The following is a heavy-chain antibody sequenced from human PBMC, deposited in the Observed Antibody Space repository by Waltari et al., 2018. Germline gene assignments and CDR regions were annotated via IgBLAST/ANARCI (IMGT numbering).Heavy chain of an antibody. CDR2: VIPIFGTA. CDR3: ARGPSRRGMATTRSFDY. Sequence: QVQLVQSGAEVKKPGSSVKVSCKASGGTFSSYAISWVRQAPGQGLEWMGGVIPIFGTANYAQKFQGRVTITADESTSTAYMELSSLRSEDTAVYYCARGPSRRGMATTRSFDYWGQGTLVTVSS. D-gene: IGHD1-1*01. CDR1: GGTFSSYA. J-gene: IGHJ4*02. V-gene: IGHV1-69*01.